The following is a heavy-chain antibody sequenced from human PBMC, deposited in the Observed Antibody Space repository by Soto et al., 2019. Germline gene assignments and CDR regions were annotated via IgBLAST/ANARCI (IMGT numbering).Heavy chain of an antibody. D-gene: IGHD3-10*01. J-gene: IGHJ4*02. CDR2: IYDSGST. CDR1: GDSISRDVYS. V-gene: IGHV4-30-2*01. Sequence: SETLSLTCSVSGDSISRDVYSWSWIRQPPEKGPEWIGYIYDSGSTYYNSSLKSRLTVTLDRSKDQFSLRLTSVTAADTAMYYCARDEYYGSGYTVWGQGILVTVSS. CDR3: ARDEYYGSGYTV.